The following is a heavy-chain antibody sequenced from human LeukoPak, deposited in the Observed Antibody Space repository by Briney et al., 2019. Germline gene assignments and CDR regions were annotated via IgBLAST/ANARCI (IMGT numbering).Heavy chain of an antibody. Sequence: GGSLRLSCAASGFTFSSYGMHWVRQAPGMGLEWVAVIWYDGSNKYYADSVKGRFTISRDNSKNTLYLQMNSLRAEDTAVYYCAKDILGYYDSSGTPDHWGQGTLVTVSS. CDR2: IWYDGSNK. CDR1: GFTFSSYG. D-gene: IGHD3-22*01. V-gene: IGHV3-33*06. J-gene: IGHJ4*02. CDR3: AKDILGYYDSSGTPDH.